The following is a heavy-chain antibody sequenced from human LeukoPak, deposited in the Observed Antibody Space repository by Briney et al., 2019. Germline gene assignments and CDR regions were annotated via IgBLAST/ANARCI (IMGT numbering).Heavy chain of an antibody. J-gene: IGHJ4*02. CDR3: ARDLCSGGSCYYVPDY. CDR1: GFSFSTYA. Sequence: PGGSLRLSCAASGFSFSTYAMHWVRQAPGKGLEWVAVISYEGSNKYYADSVQGRFTISRDNSKNTLYLQLNSLRDEDTAVYYCARDLCSGGSCYYVPDYWGRGTLGTVSS. D-gene: IGHD2-15*01. CDR2: ISYEGSNK. V-gene: IGHV3-30-3*01.